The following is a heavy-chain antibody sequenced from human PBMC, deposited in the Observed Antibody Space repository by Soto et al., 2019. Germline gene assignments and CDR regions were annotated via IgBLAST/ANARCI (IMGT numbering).Heavy chain of an antibody. CDR2: IYYSGRT. Sequence: SETLSLTCIVSGESISSSSYYWGWIRQPPGKGLEWIGSIYYSGRTYYNPSFKSRVTISIDTSENQFSLKLSSVTATDTAVYYCARQRTTVVTQAYFDHWGQGALVTVSS. CDR3: ARQRTTVVTQAYFDH. V-gene: IGHV4-39*01. D-gene: IGHD2-21*02. J-gene: IGHJ4*02. CDR1: GESISSSSYY.